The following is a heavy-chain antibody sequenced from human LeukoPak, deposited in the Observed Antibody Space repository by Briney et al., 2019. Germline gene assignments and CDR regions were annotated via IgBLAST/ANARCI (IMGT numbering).Heavy chain of an antibody. J-gene: IGHJ3*02. CDR2: INEHGTT. Sequence: GGSLRLSCAASGFTFSDFWMYWVRQAPGKGLVWISNINEHGTTAYADSVKGRFTISRDNAKNSLYLQMNSLRAEDTAVYYCARDNPAVDGAFDIWGQGTMVTVSS. CDR1: GFTFSDFW. CDR3: ARDNPAVDGAFDI. V-gene: IGHV3-74*01.